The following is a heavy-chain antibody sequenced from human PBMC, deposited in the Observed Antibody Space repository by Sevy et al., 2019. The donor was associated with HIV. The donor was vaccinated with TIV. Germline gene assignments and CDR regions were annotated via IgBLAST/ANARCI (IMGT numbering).Heavy chain of an antibody. J-gene: IGHJ3*02. CDR3: ARDVSDKAFDI. CDR1: GGTFSSYA. CDR2: IIPIFGTA. Sequence: ASVKVSCKASGGTFSSYAISWVRQAPGQGLEWMGGIIPIFGTANYAQKFQGRVTITADESTSTAYMELSSLRSEETAVYYCARDVSDKAFDIWGQGTMVTVSS. D-gene: IGHD3-16*02. V-gene: IGHV1-69*13.